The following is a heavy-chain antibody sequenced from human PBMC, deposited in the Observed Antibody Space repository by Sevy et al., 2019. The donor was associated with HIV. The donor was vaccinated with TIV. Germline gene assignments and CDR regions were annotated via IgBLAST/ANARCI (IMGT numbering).Heavy chain of an antibody. CDR1: GFTFSNYA. D-gene: IGHD6-13*01. V-gene: IGHV3-30*04. CDR3: AREAAEGPYSSSWYSNWFDP. J-gene: IGHJ5*02. Sequence: GGSLRLSCAASGFTFSNYAMHWVRQAPGKGLKSVAVISYDGSNKYYADSVKGRSTISRDNSKNTLFLQMKSLRAEDTAIYYCAREAAEGPYSSSWYSNWFDPWGQGTLVTVSS. CDR2: ISYDGSNK.